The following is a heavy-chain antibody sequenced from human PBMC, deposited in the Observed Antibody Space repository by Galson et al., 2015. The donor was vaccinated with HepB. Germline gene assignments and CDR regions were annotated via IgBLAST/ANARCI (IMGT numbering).Heavy chain of an antibody. D-gene: IGHD2-21*02. CDR1: GFTFSSYG. J-gene: IGHJ6*02. Sequence: SLRLSCAASGFTFSSYGMHWVRQAPGKGLEWVAVISYDGSNKYYADSVKGRFTISRDNSKNTLYLQMNSLRAEDTAVYYCASNGPVVVTAEGYYYYYYGMDVWGQGTTVTVSS. CDR2: ISYDGSNK. V-gene: IGHV3-30*03. CDR3: ASNGPVVVTAEGYYYYYYGMDV.